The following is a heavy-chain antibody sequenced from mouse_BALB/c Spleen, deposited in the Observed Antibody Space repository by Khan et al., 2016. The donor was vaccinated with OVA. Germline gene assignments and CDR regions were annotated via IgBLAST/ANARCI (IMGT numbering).Heavy chain of an antibody. D-gene: IGHD1-1*01. CDR2: IKSSGST. CDR3: ARSGTISTVVVTDFDF. J-gene: IGHJ2*01. Sequence: EVQLQESGPGLVKPSQSLSLTCTVTGYAITSDYAWNWIRQFPGNKLEWMGYIKSSGSTSYNPSLKSRISITRDTSKNQFFLQLKSVTSEDTATYDCARSGTISTVVVTDFDFWGQGTTLTVSS. CDR1: GYAITSDYA. V-gene: IGHV3-2*02.